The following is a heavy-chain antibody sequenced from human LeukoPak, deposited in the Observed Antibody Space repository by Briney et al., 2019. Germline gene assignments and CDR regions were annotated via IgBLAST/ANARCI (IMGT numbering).Heavy chain of an antibody. CDR1: GGSISSSSYY. V-gene: IGHV4-39*01. CDR3: ARRRIQLWFRYYYYGMDV. CDR2: IYYSGST. Sequence: SETLSLTCTVSGGSISSSSYYWGWIRQPPGKGLEWIGSIYYSGSTYYNPSLKSRVTISVGTSKNQFSLKLSSVTAADTAVYYCARRRIQLWFRYYYYGMDVWGQGTTVTVSS. D-gene: IGHD5-18*01. J-gene: IGHJ6*02.